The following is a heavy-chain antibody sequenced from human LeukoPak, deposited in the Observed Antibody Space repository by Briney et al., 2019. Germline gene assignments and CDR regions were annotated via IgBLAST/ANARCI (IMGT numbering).Heavy chain of an antibody. D-gene: IGHD1-26*01. CDR1: GGSIGSYY. V-gene: IGHV4-4*07. CDR3: ARENSGSYREFDY. CDR2: IYPSGST. Sequence: SETLSLTCTVSGGSIGSYYWTWIRQPAGKGLEWIGRIYPSGSTNYNPSLKSRVTMSVDTSKNQFSLKLSSATAADTAVYYCARENSGSYREFDYWGQGTLVTVSS. J-gene: IGHJ4*02.